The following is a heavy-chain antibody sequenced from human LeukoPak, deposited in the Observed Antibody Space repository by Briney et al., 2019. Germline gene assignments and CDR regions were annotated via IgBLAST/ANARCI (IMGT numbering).Heavy chain of an antibody. CDR1: GYTFTSDY. Sequence: GASVKVSCNAAGYTFTSDYIHWGRQAPGQGLEWLGIINPSGGRTTYGINFQGRVTLTRDTSTSTVYMELSSLRSEHTDVYSCARGSRFLDYWGPGTLVTVSS. V-gene: IGHV1-46*01. J-gene: IGHJ4*02. CDR2: INPSGGRT. D-gene: IGHD3-3*01. CDR3: ARGSRFLDY.